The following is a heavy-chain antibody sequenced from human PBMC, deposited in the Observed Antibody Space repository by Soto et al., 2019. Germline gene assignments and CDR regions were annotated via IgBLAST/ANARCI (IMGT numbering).Heavy chain of an antibody. CDR3: ARDRFGGAHWYCDY. V-gene: IGHV3-30-3*01. CDR2: MSYDGSDA. Sequence: QVQLVESGGGVVQPGRSLRLSCAASGFAFSSHTMYWVRQAPGKGLEWVAGMSYDGSDAYYADFVKGRFTISRDNSKNTLSLQMNSLRAEDTAVYYCARDRFGGAHWYCDYWGQGTLVTVSS. D-gene: IGHD1-26*01. J-gene: IGHJ4*02. CDR1: GFAFSSHT.